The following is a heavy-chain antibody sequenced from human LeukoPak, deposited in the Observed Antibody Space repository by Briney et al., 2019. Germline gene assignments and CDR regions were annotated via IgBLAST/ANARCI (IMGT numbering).Heavy chain of an antibody. CDR3: TTDRMTRNGFFDY. CDR1: GFSFRDAY. CDR2: VKSRADGGST. J-gene: IGHJ4*02. D-gene: IGHD1-1*01. V-gene: IGHV3-15*01. Sequence: PGGSLRLSCTTSGFSFRDAYMSWVRQAPGKGLEWVGRVKSRADGGSTDYAGPVKGRFSISRDDSKNIVYLEMDSPKTDDTAVYYCTTDRMTRNGFFDYWGQGMQVIVSS.